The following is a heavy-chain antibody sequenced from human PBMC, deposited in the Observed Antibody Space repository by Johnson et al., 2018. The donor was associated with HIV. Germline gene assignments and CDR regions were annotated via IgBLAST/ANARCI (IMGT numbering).Heavy chain of an antibody. CDR3: ARVGANFDAFDI. Sequence: MLLVESGGGVVQPGRSLRLSCAASGFTVSSNYMSWVRQAPGKGLEWVSVIYSGGSTYYADSVKGRFTISRDNAKNSLYLQMNSLRAEDTAVYYCARVGANFDAFDIWGQGTMVTVSS. J-gene: IGHJ3*02. CDR2: IYSGGST. D-gene: IGHD4/OR15-4a*01. CDR1: GFTVSSNY. V-gene: IGHV3-66*01.